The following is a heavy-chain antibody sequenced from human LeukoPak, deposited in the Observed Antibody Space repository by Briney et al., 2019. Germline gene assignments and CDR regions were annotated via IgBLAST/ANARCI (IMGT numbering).Heavy chain of an antibody. J-gene: IGHJ3*02. CDR3: ARDLSGSYRKDAFDI. D-gene: IGHD3-10*01. V-gene: IGHV4-31*03. CDR1: GGSISGGGYY. Sequence: SETLSVTCTVSGGSISGGGYYWSWIRQHPGEGLEWIGYIYYSGSTYYNPSLKSRVTISVDTSKNQFSLKLSSVTAADTAVYYCARDLSGSYRKDAFDIWGQGTMVTVSS. CDR2: IYYSGST.